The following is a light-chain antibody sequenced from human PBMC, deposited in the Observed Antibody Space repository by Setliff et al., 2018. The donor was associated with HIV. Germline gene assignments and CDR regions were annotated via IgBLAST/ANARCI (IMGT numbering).Light chain of an antibody. V-gene: IGLV1-47*01. J-gene: IGLJ1*01. CDR2: RNN. CDR1: TSNIGSHS. Sequence: QSVLTQPPSASGAPGQRVTISCSGSTSNIGSHSVHWYQQVPGTAPKLLIFRNNQRPAGVPDRFACSRSGTSASLDITGLRSEDEADYFCATWDDNLSGFVFGLGTKVTVL. CDR3: ATWDDNLSGFV.